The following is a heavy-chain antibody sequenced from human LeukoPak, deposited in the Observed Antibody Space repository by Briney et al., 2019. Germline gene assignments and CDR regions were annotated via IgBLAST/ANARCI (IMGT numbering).Heavy chain of an antibody. Sequence: PSETLSLTCTVSGGSISSGGYYWSWIRQHPGKGLEWIGYIYYSGSTYYNPSLKSRVTISVDTSKNQFSLKLSSVTAADTAVYYCAGQSRRFLEWFWGQGTLVTVSS. CDR3: AGQSRRFLEWF. CDR2: IYYSGST. V-gene: IGHV4-31*03. CDR1: GGSISSGGYY. J-gene: IGHJ4*02. D-gene: IGHD3-3*01.